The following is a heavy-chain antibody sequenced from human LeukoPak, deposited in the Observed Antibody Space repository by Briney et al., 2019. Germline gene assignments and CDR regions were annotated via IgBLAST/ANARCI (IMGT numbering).Heavy chain of an antibody. CDR1: GGSISSSNYY. Sequence: SQTLSLTCTVSGGSISSSNYYWGWIPRPPGKGLEWIGSIHYSGTTYYNPTLKSRVTISVATSKNQFSLNLSSVTAADTAVYYCARHLYDSSGYYYDYFYYYMDVWGKGTTVTVSS. V-gene: IGHV4-39*01. D-gene: IGHD3-22*01. CDR2: IHYSGTT. CDR3: ARHLYDSSGYYYDYFYYYMDV. J-gene: IGHJ6*03.